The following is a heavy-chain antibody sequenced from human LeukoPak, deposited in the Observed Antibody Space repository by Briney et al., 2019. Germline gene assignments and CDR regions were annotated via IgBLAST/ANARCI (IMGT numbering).Heavy chain of an antibody. J-gene: IGHJ4*02. D-gene: IGHD1-26*01. Sequence: GGSVRLFCAASGFTFSSYAMSWVRQAPGKGLEWVSAISGSGGSTYYADSVKGRFTISRDNSKNTLYLQMNSLRAEDTAVYYCAKGTLWELPLAPFDYWGQGTLVTVSS. V-gene: IGHV3-23*01. CDR2: ISGSGGST. CDR1: GFTFSSYA. CDR3: AKGTLWELPLAPFDY.